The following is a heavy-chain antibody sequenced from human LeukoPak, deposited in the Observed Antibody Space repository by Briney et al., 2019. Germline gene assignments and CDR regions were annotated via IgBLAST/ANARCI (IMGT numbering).Heavy chain of an antibody. J-gene: IGHJ5*02. CDR3: ARAPTGSGGWNWFDP. Sequence: SETLSLTCTVSGGSISSYYWSWIRQPAGKGLELIGRIYPSGSTNYNPSLKSRVTMSVDTSKNQFSLKLSSVTAADTAVYYCARAPTGSGGWNWFDPWCQGTLVTVSP. D-gene: IGHD3-10*01. V-gene: IGHV4-4*07. CDR2: IYPSGST. CDR1: GGSISSYY.